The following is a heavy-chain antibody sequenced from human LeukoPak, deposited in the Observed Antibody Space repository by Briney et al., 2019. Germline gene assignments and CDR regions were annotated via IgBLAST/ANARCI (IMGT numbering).Heavy chain of an antibody. D-gene: IGHD5-18*01. J-gene: IGHJ6*02. CDR3: AKGSGYSYGPYYYYYGMDV. CDR1: GFTFSSYA. CDR2: ISYDGSNK. Sequence: GGSLRLSCAASGFTFSSYAMSWVRQAPGKGLEWVAVISYDGSNKYYADSVKGRFTISRDNSKNTLYLQMNSLRAEDTAVYYCAKGSGYSYGPYYYYYGMDVWGQGTTVTVSS. V-gene: IGHV3-30*18.